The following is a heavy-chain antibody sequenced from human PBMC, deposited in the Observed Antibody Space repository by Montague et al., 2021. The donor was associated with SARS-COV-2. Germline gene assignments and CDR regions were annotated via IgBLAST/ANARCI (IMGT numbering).Heavy chain of an antibody. D-gene: IGHD2-2*01. Sequence: SETLSLTCTVSGGSISSHDYYWGWIRQSPGKGLEWIGSISYTGRTYLNPSLRSRVSFSMDTSKNHFSLSLNSVTAADTAVYFCARQLLSYCSTNKCYPYSFDLWGQGTLVTVSS. CDR3: ARQLLSYCSTNKCYPYSFDL. CDR1: GGSISSHDYY. V-gene: IGHV4-39*01. J-gene: IGHJ4*02. CDR2: ISYTGRT.